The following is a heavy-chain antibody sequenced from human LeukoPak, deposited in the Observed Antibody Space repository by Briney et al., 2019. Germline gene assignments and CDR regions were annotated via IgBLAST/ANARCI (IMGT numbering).Heavy chain of an antibody. Sequence: GRSLRLSCAAFGSTFDDYGMNSVRQAPGEGLGWGSDINWKGGAIHSAASVTGRFTFSRDNAKNSLTLQMNSLRAEDTALDYCVRRGEIAEYFFDYWGQGTLVTVSS. CDR3: VRRGEIAEYFFDY. D-gene: IGHD1-14*01. CDR1: GSTFDDYG. CDR2: INWKGGAI. J-gene: IGHJ4*02. V-gene: IGHV3-20*04.